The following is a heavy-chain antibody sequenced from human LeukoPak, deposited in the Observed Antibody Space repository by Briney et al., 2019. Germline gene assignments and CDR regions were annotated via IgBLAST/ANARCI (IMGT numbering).Heavy chain of an antibody. D-gene: IGHD6-19*01. CDR2: ISSNGGST. J-gene: IGHJ6*02. CDR1: GFTFSSYA. V-gene: IGHV3-64*01. CDR3: ARSSGWYYYYYGMDV. Sequence: GGSLRLSCAASGFTFSSYAMHWVRQAPGKGLEYVSAISSNGGSTYYANSVKGRFTISRDNSKNTLYLQMGSLRAEDIAVYYCARSSGWYYYYYGMDVWGQGTTVTVSS.